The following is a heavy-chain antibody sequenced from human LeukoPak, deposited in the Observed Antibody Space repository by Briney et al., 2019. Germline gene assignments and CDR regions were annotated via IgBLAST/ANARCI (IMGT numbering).Heavy chain of an antibody. D-gene: IGHD6-13*01. CDR2: IYHSGST. CDR1: GGSISSGGYS. V-gene: IGHV4-30-2*01. CDR3: ARGVIAAAGDAFDI. Sequence: KASETLSLTCAVSGGSISSGGYSWSWIRQPPGKGLEWIGYIYHSGSTCYNPSLKSRVTISVDRSKNQFSLKLSSVTAADTAVYYCARGVIAAAGDAFDIWGQGTMVTVSS. J-gene: IGHJ3*02.